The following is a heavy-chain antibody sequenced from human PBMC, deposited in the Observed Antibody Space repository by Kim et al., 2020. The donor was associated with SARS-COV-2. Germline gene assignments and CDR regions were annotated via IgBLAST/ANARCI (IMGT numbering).Heavy chain of an antibody. D-gene: IGHD3-3*01. CDR2: IYYSGST. CDR3: ARVPGYDFWSGYYGKDYYYGMDV. J-gene: IGHJ6*02. Sequence: SETLSLTCTVSGGSISSYYWSWIRQPPGKGLEWIGYIYYSGSTNYNPSLKSRVTISVDTSKNQFSLKLSSVTAADTAVYYCARVPGYDFWSGYYGKDYYYGMDVWGQGTTVTVSS. CDR1: GGSISSYY. V-gene: IGHV4-59*01.